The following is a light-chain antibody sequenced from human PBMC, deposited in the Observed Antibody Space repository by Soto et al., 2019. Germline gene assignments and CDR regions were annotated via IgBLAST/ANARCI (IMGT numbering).Light chain of an antibody. CDR2: GAS. V-gene: IGKV3-20*01. CDR1: QSVSSSY. Sequence: EMVLTQSPGTLSLSPGERATLSCRASQSVSSSYLAWYQQKPGQAPRLLIYGASSRATGIPDWFSGSGSGTDFTLTISLLEPEDFAGYYCQQYGSSPRGTFGQGTKLEIK. CDR3: QQYGSSPRGT. J-gene: IGKJ2*01.